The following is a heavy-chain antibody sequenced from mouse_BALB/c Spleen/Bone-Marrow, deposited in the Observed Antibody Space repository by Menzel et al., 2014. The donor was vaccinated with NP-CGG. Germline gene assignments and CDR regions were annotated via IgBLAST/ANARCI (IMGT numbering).Heavy chain of an antibody. CDR1: GFTFSSYT. D-gene: IGHD2-14*01. CDR3: TREDRYEGYYYAMDY. J-gene: IGHJ4*01. V-gene: IGHV5-6-4*01. CDR2: ISSGGSXT. Sequence: LQQSGGGLVKPGGSLKLSCAASGFTFSSYTMSWVRQTPEKRLEWVATISSGGSXTYYPDSVKGRFTISRDNAKNTLYLQMSSLKSEDTAMYYCTREDRYEGYYYAMDYWGQGTSVTVSS.